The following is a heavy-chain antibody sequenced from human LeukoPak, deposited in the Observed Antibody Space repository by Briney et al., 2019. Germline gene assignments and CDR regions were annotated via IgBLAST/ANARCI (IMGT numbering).Heavy chain of an antibody. CDR2: IYPGDSDT. Sequence: GESLKISCKGSGYSFTSYWIGWVRQMPGKGLEWMGIIYPGDSDTRYSPSFQGQVTISADKSITTACLQWSSLQDSDTAMYYCAGQADYNVLTGYHKGHLDYWGQGTLVTVSS. D-gene: IGHD3-9*01. CDR3: AGQADYNVLTGYHKGHLDY. CDR1: GYSFTSYW. V-gene: IGHV5-51*01. J-gene: IGHJ4*02.